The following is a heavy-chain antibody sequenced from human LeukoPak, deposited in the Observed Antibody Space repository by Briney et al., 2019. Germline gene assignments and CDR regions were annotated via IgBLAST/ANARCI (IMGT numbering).Heavy chain of an antibody. CDR1: GGSISSGDYY. J-gene: IGHJ4*02. Sequence: PSETLSLTCTVSGGSISSGDYYWSWIRQPPGKGLEWIGYIYYSGSTYYNPSLKSRVTISVDTSKNQFSLKLSSVTAADTAMYYCARVTKDGYNLNWGQGTLVTVSS. CDR3: ARVTKDGYNLN. D-gene: IGHD5-24*01. CDR2: IYYSGST. V-gene: IGHV4-30-4*01.